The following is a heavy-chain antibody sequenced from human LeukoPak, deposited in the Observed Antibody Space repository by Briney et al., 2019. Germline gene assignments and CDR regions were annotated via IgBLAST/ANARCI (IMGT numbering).Heavy chain of an antibody. CDR3: GKDHRSRRYYDSSGYYSDY. J-gene: IGHJ4*02. CDR2: IYSGGST. D-gene: IGHD3-22*01. Sequence: GGSLRLSCAASGFTVSINYMSWVRQAPGKGLEWVSVIYSGGSTYYPDSVKGRFTISRDNSKNTLYLQMNRLRDEATAVYYCGKDHRSRRYYDSSGYYSDYWGQGTLVTVSS. V-gene: IGHV3-66*01. CDR1: GFTVSINY.